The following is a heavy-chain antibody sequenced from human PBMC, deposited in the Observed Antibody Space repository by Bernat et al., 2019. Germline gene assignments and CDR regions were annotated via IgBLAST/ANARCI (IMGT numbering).Heavy chain of an antibody. Sequence: VQLVESGGGLVQPGGSLRLSCAASGFTFSSYEMNWVRQAPGKGLEWVSYISSSGSTIYYADSVKGRFTISRDNAKNSLYLQMNSLRAEDTSVYYCAPESGYSYGQIDYWGQGTLVTVSS. CDR2: ISSSGSTI. D-gene: IGHD5-18*01. CDR3: APESGYSYGQIDY. CDR1: GFTFSSYE. J-gene: IGHJ4*02. V-gene: IGHV3-48*03.